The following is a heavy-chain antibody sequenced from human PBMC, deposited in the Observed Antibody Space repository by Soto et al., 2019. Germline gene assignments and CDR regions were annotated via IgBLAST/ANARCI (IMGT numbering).Heavy chain of an antibody. CDR2: IYYSGST. CDR1: GGSVSSGSYY. CDR3: AGDTISSYSSSWYDPFDY. J-gene: IGHJ4*02. Sequence: SETLSLTCTVSGGSVSSGSYYWSWIRQPAGKGLEWIGYIYYSGSTNYNPSLKSRVTISVDTSKNQFSLKLSSVTAADTAVYYCAGDTISSYSSSWYDPFDYWGQGTLVTVSS. V-gene: IGHV4-61*01. D-gene: IGHD6-13*01.